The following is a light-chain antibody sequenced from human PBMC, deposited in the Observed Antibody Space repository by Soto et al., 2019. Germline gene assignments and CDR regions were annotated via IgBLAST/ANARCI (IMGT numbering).Light chain of an antibody. V-gene: IGKV3-11*01. J-gene: IGKJ5*01. Sequence: EFVLTQSPGTLSLSPGERATLSCRASQSLTNSFIAWYQQRPGQAPRLLIYGASTRATGIPDRFSGSGSGTHFTLTISSLEPEDFAVYYCQQRSNWPPITFGQGTRLEIK. CDR3: QQRSNWPPIT. CDR2: GAS. CDR1: QSLTNSF.